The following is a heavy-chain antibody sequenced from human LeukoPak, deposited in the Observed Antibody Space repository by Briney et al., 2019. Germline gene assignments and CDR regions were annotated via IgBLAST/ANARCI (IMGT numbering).Heavy chain of an antibody. CDR2: INPSSGAT. V-gene: IGHV1-46*01. Sequence: ASVKVSCKTSGYTFTSYYIHWVRQAPGQGLEWMGIINPSSGATNYAQKFQGRVTMTRDTSTSTVYMELSSQRSEDTAVYYCARATNFYYYYAMDVWGQGTTVTVSS. CDR3: ARATNFYYYYAMDV. CDR1: GYTFTSYY. J-gene: IGHJ6*02. D-gene: IGHD1-26*01.